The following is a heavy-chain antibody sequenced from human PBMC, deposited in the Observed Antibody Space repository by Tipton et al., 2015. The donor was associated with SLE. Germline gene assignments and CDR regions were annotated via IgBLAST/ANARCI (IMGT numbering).Heavy chain of an antibody. CDR1: GGSFSGYY. V-gene: IGHV4-34*01. CDR3: ASGRTGIMGGT. CDR2: INHSGST. Sequence: GLVKPSETLSLICAVYGGSFSGYYWSWIRQPPGKGLEWIGEINHSGSTNYNPSLKSRVTISVDTSKNQFSLRLSSVTAADTAVYYCASGRTGIMGGTWGQGTLVTVS. J-gene: IGHJ4*02. D-gene: IGHD1-26*01.